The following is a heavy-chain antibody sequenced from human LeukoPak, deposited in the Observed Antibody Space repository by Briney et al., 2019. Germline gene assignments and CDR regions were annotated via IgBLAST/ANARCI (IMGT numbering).Heavy chain of an antibody. CDR1: GFTFSRYA. J-gene: IGHJ4*02. V-gene: IGHV3-30-3*01. Sequence: GGSLRLSCAASGFTFSRYAMHWVRQAPGKGLEWVAVISYDGSNKYYVDSVKGRFTISRDNSKNTLYLQMNSLRAEDTAVYYCASASGDGYSYGFLDWWGQGTLVTVSS. D-gene: IGHD5-18*01. CDR3: ASASGDGYSYGFLDW. CDR2: ISYDGSNK.